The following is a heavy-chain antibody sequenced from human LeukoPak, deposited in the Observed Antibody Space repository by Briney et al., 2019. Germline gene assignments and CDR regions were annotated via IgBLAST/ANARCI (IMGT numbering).Heavy chain of an antibody. CDR3: ARAPYSSGGSTNYYYSYYMDV. Sequence: VASVKVSCKASGGTFSNYAVTWVRQAPGQGLEWMAGIIPIFGTADYAQKFQGRVTIAADESTSTAYMELSSLRSEDTAVYYCARAPYSSGGSTNYYYSYYMDVWGTGTTVTVAS. CDR2: IIPIFGTA. J-gene: IGHJ6*03. D-gene: IGHD6-19*01. CDR1: GGTFSNYA. V-gene: IGHV1-69*13.